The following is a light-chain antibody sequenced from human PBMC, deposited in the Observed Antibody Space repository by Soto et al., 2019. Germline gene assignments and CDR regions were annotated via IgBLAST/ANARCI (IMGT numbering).Light chain of an antibody. V-gene: IGKV1-5*03. J-gene: IGKJ1*01. CDR1: QSISCW. Sequence: DIQMTQYPSTLSASVGDRVIITCRASQSISCWLAWYQQKPGKAPKLLISKASNLETGVPSRFSGRGSGTEFTLTVSSLQPDDFATYYCQQYYRYWTFGQRTKVETK. CDR3: QQYYRYWT. CDR2: KAS.